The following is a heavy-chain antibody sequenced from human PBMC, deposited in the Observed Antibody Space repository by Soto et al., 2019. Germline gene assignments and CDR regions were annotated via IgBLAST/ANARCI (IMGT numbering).Heavy chain of an antibody. V-gene: IGHV3-30*18. J-gene: IGHJ4*02. CDR1: GFTFSSYG. D-gene: IGHD3-3*01. Sequence: AGGSLRLSCAASGFTFSSYGMHWVRQAPGKGLEWVAVISYDGSNKYYADSVKGRFATSRDNSKNTLYLQMNSLRAEDTAVYYCAKEKRFLEWTQYYFDYWGQGTLVTVSS. CDR2: ISYDGSNK. CDR3: AKEKRFLEWTQYYFDY.